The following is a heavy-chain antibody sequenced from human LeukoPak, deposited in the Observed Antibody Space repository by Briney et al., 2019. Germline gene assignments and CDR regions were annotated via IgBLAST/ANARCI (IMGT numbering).Heavy chain of an antibody. CDR2: ITSSGTYI. J-gene: IGHJ4*02. Sequence: GGSLRLSCAASGFTFNNYNMNWVRQAPGKALEWVSSITSSGTYIFYADSVKGRLTISRDNAKNSLYLQMNSLGPEDTAVYYCARMQQLVDFVDYWGQGTLVSVSS. CDR3: ARMQQLVDFVDY. CDR1: GFTFNNYN. D-gene: IGHD6-13*01. V-gene: IGHV3-21*01.